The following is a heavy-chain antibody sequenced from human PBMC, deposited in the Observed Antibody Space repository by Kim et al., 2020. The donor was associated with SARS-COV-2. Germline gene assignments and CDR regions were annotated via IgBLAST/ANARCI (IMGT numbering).Heavy chain of an antibody. V-gene: IGHV3-23*01. CDR2: ISGSGDSI. D-gene: IGHD4-4*01. CDR3: AKRGPYGNGAFDF. J-gene: IGHJ3*01. CDR1: GFRVNNFA. Sequence: GGSLRLSCTASGFRVNNFAINWVRQAPGKGLEWVSAISGSGDSIYYADSVKGRFTSSRDKPKNMAFLQMNSLTAEDTALYYCAKRGPYGNGAFDFWGHGT.